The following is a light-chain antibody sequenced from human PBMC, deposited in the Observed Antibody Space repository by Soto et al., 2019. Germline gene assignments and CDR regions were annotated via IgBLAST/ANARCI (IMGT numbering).Light chain of an antibody. CDR3: CSYAGSSFYV. CDR2: EVS. CDR1: SSYVGSYNL. Sequence: QSVLTPPASVSGSPGQAVTISCTGTSSYVGSYNLVSWYQQHPGKAPKLMIYEVSKRPSGVSNRFSGSKSGNTASLTISGLQAEDEADYYCCSYAGSSFYVFGNGTKVTVL. J-gene: IGLJ1*01. V-gene: IGLV2-23*02.